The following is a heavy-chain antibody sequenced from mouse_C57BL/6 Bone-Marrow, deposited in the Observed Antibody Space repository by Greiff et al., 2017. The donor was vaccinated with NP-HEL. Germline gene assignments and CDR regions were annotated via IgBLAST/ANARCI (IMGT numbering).Heavy chain of an antibody. CDR2: IDPENGDT. V-gene: IGHV14-4*01. CDR1: GFNIKDDY. CDR3: TTVTTVVATDDY. D-gene: IGHD1-1*01. J-gene: IGHJ2*01. Sequence: EVKLVESGAELVRPGASVKLSCTASGFNIKDDYMHWVKQRPEQGLEWIGWIDPENGDTEYASKFQGKATITADTSSNTAYLQLSSLTSEDTAVYYCTTVTTVVATDDYWGQGTTLTVSS.